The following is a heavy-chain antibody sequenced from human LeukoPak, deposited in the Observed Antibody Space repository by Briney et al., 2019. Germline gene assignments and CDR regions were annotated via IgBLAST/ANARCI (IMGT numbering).Heavy chain of an antibody. CDR1: GGSISTYY. CDR2: IYNSGST. Sequence: SETLSLTCTVSGGSISTYYWSWIRQPAGKGLEWIGRIYNSGSTNYNPSLKSRVTMSVDTSKNHFSLKLSSVTAADTAIYYCARVGKYYYDRTGAFDIRGQGTMVTVSS. D-gene: IGHD3-22*01. CDR3: ARVGKYYYDRTGAFDI. V-gene: IGHV4-4*07. J-gene: IGHJ3*02.